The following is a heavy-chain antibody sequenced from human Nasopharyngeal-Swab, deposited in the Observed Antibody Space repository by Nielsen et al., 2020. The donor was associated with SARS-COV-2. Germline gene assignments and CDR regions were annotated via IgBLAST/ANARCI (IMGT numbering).Heavy chain of an antibody. CDR2: IKQDGSEK. D-gene: IGHD1-1*01. J-gene: IGHJ6*02. Sequence: GESLKISCAASGFTFSSYWMSWVRQAPGKGLEWVANIKQDGSEKYYVDSVKGRFTISRDNAKNSLYLQMNSLRAEDTAVYYCARDLTTGSSTEAYYYYGMDVWGQGTTVTVSS. V-gene: IGHV3-7*01. CDR1: GFTFSSYW. CDR3: ARDLTTGSSTEAYYYYGMDV.